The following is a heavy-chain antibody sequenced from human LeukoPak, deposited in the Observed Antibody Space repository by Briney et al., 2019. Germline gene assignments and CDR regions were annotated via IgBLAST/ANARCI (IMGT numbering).Heavy chain of an antibody. D-gene: IGHD4/OR15-4a*01. Sequence: GGSLRLSCTVSGFTVSSNSMSWVRQAPGKGLEWVSFIYSDNTHYSDSVKGRFTVSRDNSKNTLYLQMNSLRAEDAAVYYCARRAGAYSHPYDYWGQGTLVTVSS. CDR2: IYSDNT. CDR1: GFTVSSNS. V-gene: IGHV3-53*01. J-gene: IGHJ4*02. CDR3: ARRAGAYSHPYDY.